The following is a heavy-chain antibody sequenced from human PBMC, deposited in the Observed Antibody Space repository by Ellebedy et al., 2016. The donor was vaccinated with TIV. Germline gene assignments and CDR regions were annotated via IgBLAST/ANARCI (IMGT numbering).Heavy chain of an antibody. CDR3: ARDILSVRDFWSGYYIARFNP. V-gene: IGHV1-18*01. CDR2: ISAYNGNT. CDR1: GYTFTSYG. J-gene: IGHJ5*02. Sequence: ASVKVSXKASGYTFTSYGISWVRQAPGQGLEWMGWISAYNGNTNYAQKLQGRVTMTTDTSTSTAYMELRSLRSDDTAVYYCARDILSVRDFWSGYYIARFNPWGQGTLVTVSS. D-gene: IGHD3-3*01.